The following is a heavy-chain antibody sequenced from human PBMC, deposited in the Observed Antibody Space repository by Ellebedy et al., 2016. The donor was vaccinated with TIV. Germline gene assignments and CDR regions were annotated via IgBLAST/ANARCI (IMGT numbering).Heavy chain of an antibody. CDR2: INPYRGGT. Sequence: AASVKVSCKASGYTFTDYYIHWVRQAPGQGLEWMGWINPYRGGTNYAQNFQGRVTMTRDTSISTAYMELSRLRSDDTAVYYCARDHCSSGSCYQGWLDPWGQGTLVTVSS. J-gene: IGHJ5*02. D-gene: IGHD2-15*01. V-gene: IGHV1-2*02. CDR3: ARDHCSSGSCYQGWLDP. CDR1: GYTFTDYY.